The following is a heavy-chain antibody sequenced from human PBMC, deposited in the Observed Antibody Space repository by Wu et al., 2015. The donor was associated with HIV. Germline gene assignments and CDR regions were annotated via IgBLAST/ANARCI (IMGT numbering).Heavy chain of an antibody. Sequence: QLQLVQSGAEVKKPGASVKVSCKASGYTFTGYYMHWLRQAPGQGLEWMGWTNPNSGGTNYAQKFQGRVTMTRDTAVSTAYMELNSLRSDDTAVYYCARLQSLTGFYSNADYWGQGTLVTVSS. J-gene: IGHJ4*02. CDR2: TNPNSGGT. D-gene: IGHD2-8*02. V-gene: IGHV1-2*02. CDR1: GYTFTGYY. CDR3: ARLQSLTGFYSNADY.